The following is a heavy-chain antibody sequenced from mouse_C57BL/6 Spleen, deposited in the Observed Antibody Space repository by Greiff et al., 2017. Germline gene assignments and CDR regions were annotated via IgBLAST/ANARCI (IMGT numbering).Heavy chain of an antibody. CDR2: ISSGSSTI. CDR1: GFTFSDYG. CDR3: ARSTGTLAWFAY. Sequence: EVKVVESGGGLVKPGGSLKLSCAASGFTFSDYGMHWVRQAPEKGLEWVAYISSGSSTIYYADTVKGRFTISRDNAKNTLFLQMTSLRSEDTAMYYCARSTGTLAWFAYWGQGTLVTVSA. J-gene: IGHJ3*01. V-gene: IGHV5-17*01. D-gene: IGHD4-1*01.